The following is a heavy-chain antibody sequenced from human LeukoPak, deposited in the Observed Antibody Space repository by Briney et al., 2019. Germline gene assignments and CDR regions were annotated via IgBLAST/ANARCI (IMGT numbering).Heavy chain of an antibody. CDR3: DPYSGSYGNYYYYFMDV. J-gene: IGHJ6*03. D-gene: IGHD1-26*01. V-gene: IGHV3-21*01. CDR1: GFTFSSYS. Sequence: GGSLRLSCAASGFTFSSYSMNWVRQAPGKGLEWVSSISSSSSYIYYADSVKGRFTISRDNAKNSLYLQMNSLRAEDTAVYARDPYSGSYGNYYYYFMDVWGKGTTVTISS. CDR2: ISSSSSYI.